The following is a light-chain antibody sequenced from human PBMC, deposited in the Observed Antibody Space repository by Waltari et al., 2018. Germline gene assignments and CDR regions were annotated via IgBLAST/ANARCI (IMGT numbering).Light chain of an antibody. V-gene: IGLV1-40*01. CDR1: GSNIGAGYA. J-gene: IGLJ3*02. Sequence: HSVLTQPPSVSGAPGQRVTLSCTGSGSNIGAGYAVHWYQQLPRAAPKLLIYGSTTRPLGVPDRFFGSTSGTSASLTITGLQAEDEADYYCQSYDTSLSVVFGGGTKLTVL. CDR2: GST. CDR3: QSYDTSLSVV.